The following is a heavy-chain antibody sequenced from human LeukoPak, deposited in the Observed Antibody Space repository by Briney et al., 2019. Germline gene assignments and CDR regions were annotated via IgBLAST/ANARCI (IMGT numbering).Heavy chain of an antibody. J-gene: IGHJ5*02. CDR3: ARVGSSSWSNWFDP. D-gene: IGHD6-13*01. CDR1: GGSISNHY. V-gene: IGHV4-59*11. CDR2: IYYSGST. Sequence: PSETLSLTCTVSGGSISNHYWSWIRQPPGKGLEWIGYIYYSGSTNYNPSLKSRVTISVDTSKNQFSLKLSSVTAADTAVYYCARVGSSSWSNWFDPWGQGTLVTVSS.